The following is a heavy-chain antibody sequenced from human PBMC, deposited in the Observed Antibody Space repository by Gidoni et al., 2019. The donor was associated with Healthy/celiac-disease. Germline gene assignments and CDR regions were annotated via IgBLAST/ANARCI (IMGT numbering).Heavy chain of an antibody. D-gene: IGHD3-22*01. J-gene: IGHJ4*02. Sequence: QLLESGGGLVQTGGSLRPSSAASRFTFSSTAMGWVRQAPGKGLGWVSAISGSGGSTYYADSVKGRFTISRDNSKNTQYLQMNSLRAEDTAVYYCAKDSGGGYYDSSGYYDYWGQGTLVTVSS. CDR1: RFTFSSTA. CDR2: ISGSGGST. CDR3: AKDSGGGYYDSSGYYDY. V-gene: IGHV3-23*01.